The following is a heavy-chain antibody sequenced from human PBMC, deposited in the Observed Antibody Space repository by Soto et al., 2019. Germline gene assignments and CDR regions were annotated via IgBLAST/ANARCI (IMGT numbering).Heavy chain of an antibody. CDR3: ARELRAPTVTTSFDY. V-gene: IGHV4-61*01. CDR1: GGSVSSGSYY. J-gene: IGHJ4*02. CDR2: IYYSGST. D-gene: IGHD4-17*01. Sequence: KPSETLSLTCTVSGGSVSSGSYYWSWIRQPSGKGLEWIGYIYYSGSTNYNPSLKSRVTISVDTSKNQFSLKLSSVTAADTAVYYCARELRAPTVTTSFDYWGQGTLVTVSS.